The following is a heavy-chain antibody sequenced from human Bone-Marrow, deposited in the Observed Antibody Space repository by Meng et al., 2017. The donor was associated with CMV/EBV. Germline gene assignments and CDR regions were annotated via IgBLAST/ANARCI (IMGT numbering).Heavy chain of an antibody. Sequence: GEPLKIPCAASGFTVSSNYMSWVRQAPGKGLECVSVIYSGGSTYYADSVKGRFTISRDNSKNTLYLQMNSLRAEDTAVYYCARDVSHYYYGMDVWGQGTTVTVSS. V-gene: IGHV3-66*02. J-gene: IGHJ6*01. CDR3: ARDVSHYYYGMDV. CDR1: GFTVSSNY. D-gene: IGHD3-10*02. CDR2: IYSGGST.